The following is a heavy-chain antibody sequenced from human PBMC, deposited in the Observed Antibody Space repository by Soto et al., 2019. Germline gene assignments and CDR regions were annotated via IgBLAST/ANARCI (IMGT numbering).Heavy chain of an antibody. CDR1: GYSFATNW. V-gene: IGHV5-51*01. D-gene: IGHD2-15*01. CDR3: ARLQGDCSGGSCPYYYYYDMDV. J-gene: IGHJ6*02. Sequence: GESLKISCKGSGYSFATNWIGWARQRPGKGLEWMGIISPDDSDTRYSPSFQGQVTISADKSISTAYLQWSSLKASDTAMYYCARLQGDCSGGSCPYYYYYDMDVWGQGTTVTVSS. CDR2: ISPDDSDT.